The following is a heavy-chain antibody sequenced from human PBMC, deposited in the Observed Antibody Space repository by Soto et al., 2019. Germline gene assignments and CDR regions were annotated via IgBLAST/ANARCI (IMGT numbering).Heavy chain of an antibody. CDR2: INPNSGGT. V-gene: IGHV1-2*02. Sequence: GASVKVSCKASGYTFTYYYMYWVRQAPGQGLEWMGWINPNSGGTNYARKFQGRVTMTRDTSISTAYIELSRLRSDDTAVYYCARALPGVGATGDYYYFYGMDVWGQGTTVTVS. CDR1: GYTFTYYY. J-gene: IGHJ6*02. D-gene: IGHD1-26*01. CDR3: ARALPGVGATGDYYYFYGMDV.